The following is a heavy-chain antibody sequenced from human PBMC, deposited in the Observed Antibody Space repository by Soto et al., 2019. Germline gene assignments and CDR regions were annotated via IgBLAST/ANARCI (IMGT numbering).Heavy chain of an antibody. CDR2: INHSGST. CDR1: GGSFSGYY. CDR3: AIFVLSSSSGRAFVI. D-gene: IGHD6-6*01. V-gene: IGHV4-34*01. J-gene: IGHJ3*02. Sequence: SETLSLTCAVYGGSFSGYYWSWIRQPPGKGLEWIGEINHSGSTNYNPSLKSRVTISVDTSKNQFSLKLSSVTAADTAVYYCAIFVLSSSSGRAFVIWGQGTMVTVSS.